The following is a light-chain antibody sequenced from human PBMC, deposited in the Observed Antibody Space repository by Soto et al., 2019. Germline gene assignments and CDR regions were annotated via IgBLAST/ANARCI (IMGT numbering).Light chain of an antibody. V-gene: IGLV2-14*01. Sequence: QSALTQPASVSGSPGQSITISCTGTSSDVGGYNYVSWYQQHPGKAPKLMIYEVSNRPSGVSNRFSGSKSGNTASLTISGLQAEDEADYHCTSYTRDTALVFGTGTKVTVL. J-gene: IGLJ1*01. CDR3: TSYTRDTALV. CDR1: SSDVGGYNY. CDR2: EVS.